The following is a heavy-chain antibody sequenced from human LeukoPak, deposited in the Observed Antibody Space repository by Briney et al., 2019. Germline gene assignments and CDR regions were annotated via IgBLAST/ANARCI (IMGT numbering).Heavy chain of an antibody. D-gene: IGHD5-24*01. V-gene: IGHV1-2*02. Sequence: VASVKVSCKASGYTFTGYYMHWVRQAPGQGLEWMGWINPTSGGTNYAQKFQGRVTMTRDTSISTAYMELSRLRSDDTAVYYCARDGVAEMATTIDYWGQGTLVTVSS. J-gene: IGHJ4*02. CDR2: INPTSGGT. CDR1: GYTFTGYY. CDR3: ARDGVAEMATTIDY.